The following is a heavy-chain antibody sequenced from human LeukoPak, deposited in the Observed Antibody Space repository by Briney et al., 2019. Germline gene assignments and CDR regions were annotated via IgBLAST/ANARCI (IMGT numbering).Heavy chain of an antibody. Sequence: GASVKVSCKASGYTFTNYYIHWVRQAPGQGLEWMGIINPSGADKTYAQKLQGRVTMTRDTSTSTVYMELSSLRSEDTAIYYCAKGPMVRGVIIYFDYWGQGTLVTVSS. D-gene: IGHD3-10*01. CDR3: AKGPMVRGVIIYFDY. V-gene: IGHV1-46*03. J-gene: IGHJ4*02. CDR2: INPSGADK. CDR1: GYTFTNYY.